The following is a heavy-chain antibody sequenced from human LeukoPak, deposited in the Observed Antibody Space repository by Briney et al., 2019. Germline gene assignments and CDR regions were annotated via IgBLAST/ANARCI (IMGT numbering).Heavy chain of an antibody. D-gene: IGHD3-16*01. CDR1: GYTLTELS. J-gene: IGHJ3*02. CDR2: FDPEDGET. Sequence: ASVKVSCKVSGYTLTELSMHWVRQAPGKGLEWMGGFDPEDGETIYAQKFQGRVTMTEDTSTDTAYMELSSLRSEDMGVYYCARDPPETATIWAFDIWGQGTVVTVSS. V-gene: IGHV1-24*01. CDR3: ARDPPETATIWAFDI.